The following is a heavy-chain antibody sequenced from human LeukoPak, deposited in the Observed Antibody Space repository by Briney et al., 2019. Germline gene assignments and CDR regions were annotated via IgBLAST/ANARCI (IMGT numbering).Heavy chain of an antibody. CDR3: ARHPIAAAGKYYYYYCMDV. V-gene: IGHV4-38-2*01. CDR2: IYHSGST. D-gene: IGHD6-13*01. CDR1: GYSISSGYY. J-gene: IGHJ6*03. Sequence: PSETLSLTCAVSGYSISSGYYWGWIRQPPGKGLEWIGSIYHSGSTYYNPSLKSRVTISVDTSKNQFSLKLSSVTAADTAVYYCARHPIAAAGKYYYYYCMDVWGKGTPVTVSS.